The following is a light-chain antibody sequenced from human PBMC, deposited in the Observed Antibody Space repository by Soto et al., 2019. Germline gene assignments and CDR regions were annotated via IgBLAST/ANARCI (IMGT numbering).Light chain of an antibody. V-gene: IGKV4-1*01. Sequence: DIVMTQSPDSLAVSLGERATINCKSSQSVLYSSNNKNYLAWYQQKPGQPPKLLIYWASTRESGVPDRFSGRGSGKDFPLTISSLQAEDVEFYSCNKYYRTPFPSGPGTKVDIK. CDR1: QSVLYSSNNKNY. CDR3: NKYYRTPFP. J-gene: IGKJ3*01. CDR2: WAS.